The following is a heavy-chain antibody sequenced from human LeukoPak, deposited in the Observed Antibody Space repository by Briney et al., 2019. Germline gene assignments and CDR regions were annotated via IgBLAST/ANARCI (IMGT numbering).Heavy chain of an antibody. J-gene: IGHJ4*01. CDR2: IYNSGTT. CDR3: ASRVYGLGSFNY. D-gene: IGHD3-10*01. Sequence: SETLSLTCTVSGDSISSTSYYWDWIRQPPGKGLEWIGSIYNSGTTYYNPSLKSRVTISVDTSKDQFSLKVSSVTAADTAVYYCASRVYGLGSFNYWGQGTLVTVSS. V-gene: IGHV4-39*01. CDR1: GDSISSTSYY.